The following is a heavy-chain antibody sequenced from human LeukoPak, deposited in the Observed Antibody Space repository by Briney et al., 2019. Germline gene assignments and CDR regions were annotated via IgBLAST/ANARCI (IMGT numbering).Heavy chain of an antibody. CDR1: GVSVSSGSYY. CDR2: IYYSGST. CDR3: ARAGRAAADNWFDP. V-gene: IGHV4-61*01. J-gene: IGHJ5*02. D-gene: IGHD6-13*01. Sequence: PSETLSLTCTVSGVSVSSGSYYWRWIRQPPGKGLEWIAYIYYSGSTSYNPSLKSRVTISVDTSKNQFSLKLSSVTAADTAVYYCARAGRAAADNWFDPWGQGTLVTVSS.